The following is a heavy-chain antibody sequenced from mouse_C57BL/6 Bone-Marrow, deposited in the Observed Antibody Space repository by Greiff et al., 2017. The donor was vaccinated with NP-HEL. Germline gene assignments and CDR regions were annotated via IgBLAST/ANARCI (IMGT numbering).Heavy chain of an antibody. V-gene: IGHV5-6*01. D-gene: IGHD2-3*01. Sequence: EVQVVESGGDLVKPGGSLKLSCAASGFTFSSYGISWVRQTPDKRLEWVATISSGGSYTYYPDSVKGRFTISRDNAKNTLYLQMSSLKSEDTDMYYCARQDGYYDWYFDVWGTGTTVTVCS. CDR2: ISSGGSYT. J-gene: IGHJ1*03. CDR1: GFTFSSYG. CDR3: ARQDGYYDWYFDV.